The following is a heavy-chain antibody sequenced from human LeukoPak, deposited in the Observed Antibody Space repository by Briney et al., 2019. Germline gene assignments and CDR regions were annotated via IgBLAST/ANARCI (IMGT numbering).Heavy chain of an antibody. CDR3: AKHLTATNTYIFFGLDV. J-gene: IGHJ6*02. Sequence: GGSLRPSCAATGFRFKDHGMHWVRQPPGKGLEWVSAINWNGGGTDYADSGKGRFTISRDNAKNSLYLQLSSLRPEDTALYYCAKHLTATNTYIFFGLDVWGQGTSVTVSS. V-gene: IGHV3-9*01. CDR1: GFRFKDHG. CDR2: INWNGGGT. D-gene: IGHD1-26*01.